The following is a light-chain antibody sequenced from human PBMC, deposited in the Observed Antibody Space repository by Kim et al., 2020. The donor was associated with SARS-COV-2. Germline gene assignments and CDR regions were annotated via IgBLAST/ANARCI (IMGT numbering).Light chain of an antibody. J-gene: IGLJ3*02. CDR2: GQG. V-gene: IGLV3-19*01. Sequence: LGQTVRITCQGDSLRSCFATWYQQKPRQAPLLVMYGQGNRPSGIPDRFSGSRSGNTASLTITGAQAEDEADYYCSSHDSSANLWVFGGGTQLTVL. CDR1: SLRSCF. CDR3: SSHDSSANLWV.